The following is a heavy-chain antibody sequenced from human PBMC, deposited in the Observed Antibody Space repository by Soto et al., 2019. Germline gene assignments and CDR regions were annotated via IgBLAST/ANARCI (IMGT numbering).Heavy chain of an antibody. CDR2: ISSRSSNI. J-gene: IGHJ4*02. D-gene: IGHD3-22*01. V-gene: IGHV3-21*01. Sequence: GGSLRLSCAASGFTFNIYSMNWVRQAPGKGLEWVSSISSRSSNIDYADSVKGRFTISRDNANNSLYLQMNNLSADDTAVYYRARDTKMLAPLIYMDHWGRGTLVTVSS. CDR1: GFTFNIYS. CDR3: ARDTKMLAPLIYMDH.